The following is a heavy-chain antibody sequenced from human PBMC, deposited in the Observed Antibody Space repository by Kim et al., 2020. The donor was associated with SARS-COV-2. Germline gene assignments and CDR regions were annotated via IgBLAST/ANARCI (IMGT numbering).Heavy chain of an antibody. D-gene: IGHD5-12*01. CDR2: INPNRGGT. J-gene: IGHJ4*02. Sequence: ASVKVSCKASGYTFTGYYMHWVRQAPGQGLEGMGWINPNRGGTNYAQKFQGRVTMTRDTSISTAYMELSRLRSDDTAVYYCARGGSGYDYRGDAMIVKWGQGTLVTVSS. CDR1: GYTFTGYY. V-gene: IGHV1-2*02. CDR3: ARGGSGYDYRGDAMIVK.